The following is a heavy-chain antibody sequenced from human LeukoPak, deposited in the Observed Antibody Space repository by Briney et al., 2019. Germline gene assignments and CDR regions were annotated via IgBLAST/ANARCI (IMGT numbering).Heavy chain of an antibody. CDR1: GFTFSTYT. CDR2: ISTDETIT. V-gene: IGHV3-30*04. D-gene: IGHD7-27*01. Sequence: GGSLRLSCAASGFTFSTYTMYWVRQAPGKGLEWVACISTDETITYYSGSVQGRFTITRDNSKITLFLQMNSLRVEDTAVYYCARDPVLGIPDYFDYWGHGTLVTVSS. CDR3: ARDPVLGIPDYFDY. J-gene: IGHJ4*01.